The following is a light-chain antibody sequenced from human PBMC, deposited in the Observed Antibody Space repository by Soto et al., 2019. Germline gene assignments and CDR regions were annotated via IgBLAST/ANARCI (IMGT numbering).Light chain of an antibody. CDR3: QQSYSTPYS. Sequence: DIQMTQSPSSLSASVGDRVTITCRASRSIGNYLNWYQQKPESAPKLLIYLTSSLQSGVPSMFSGSGSGTDFTLSISSLQPEDFATYYCQQSYSTPYSFCQGTKLEIK. J-gene: IGKJ2*01. V-gene: IGKV1-39*01. CDR2: LTS. CDR1: RSIGNY.